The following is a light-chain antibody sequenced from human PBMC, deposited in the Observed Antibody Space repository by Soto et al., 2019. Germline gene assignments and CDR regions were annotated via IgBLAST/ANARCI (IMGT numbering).Light chain of an antibody. CDR3: QQYGSSPGT. Sequence: EIVLTQSPGTLSLSPGERTTLSCRASKSGSSSYLAWYQLKPGQAPRLLIYGASSRATGIPDRFSGSGSGTDFTLTISRLEPEDFAVYYCQQYGSSPGTFGQGTKVEIK. CDR1: KSGSSSY. V-gene: IGKV3-20*01. CDR2: GAS. J-gene: IGKJ1*01.